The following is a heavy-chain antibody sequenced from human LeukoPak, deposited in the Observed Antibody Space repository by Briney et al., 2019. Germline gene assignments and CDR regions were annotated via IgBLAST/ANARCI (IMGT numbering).Heavy chain of an antibody. Sequence: GGSLRLSCVTSGFTFSSYWMSWVRQAPGKGLEWVASIKQDGSEKYYVDSVKGRFTISRDGAKNSLNLQMNNLRAEDTAVYYCARALDSSSSRYQAFEYWGQGTPVTVSS. CDR3: ARALDSSSSRYQAFEY. CDR2: IKQDGSEK. J-gene: IGHJ4*02. D-gene: IGHD2-2*01. V-gene: IGHV3-7*01. CDR1: GFTFSSYW.